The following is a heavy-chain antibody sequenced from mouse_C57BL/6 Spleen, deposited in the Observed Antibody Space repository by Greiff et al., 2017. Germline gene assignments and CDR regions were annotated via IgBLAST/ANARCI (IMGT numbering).Heavy chain of an antibody. D-gene: IGHD2-2*01. CDR1: GYAFSSSW. V-gene: IGHV1-82*01. CDR3: ARSSYGSGYAMDY. Sequence: VQLKESGPELVKPGASVKISCKASGYAFSSSWMNWVKQRPGKGLEWIGRIYPGDGDTNYNGKFKGKATLTADKSSSTAYMQLSSLTSEDSAVYFCARSSYGSGYAMDYWGQGTSVTVSS. CDR2: IYPGDGDT. J-gene: IGHJ4*01.